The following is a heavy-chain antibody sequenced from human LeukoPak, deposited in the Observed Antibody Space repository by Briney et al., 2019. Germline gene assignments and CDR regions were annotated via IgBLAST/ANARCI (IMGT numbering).Heavy chain of an antibody. CDR2: ISSSSSYI. V-gene: IGHV3-21*01. CDR3: ARSRYNWNQAYFDY. Sequence: PGGSLRLSCAAPGITFSDYWMTWVRQAPGKGLEWVSSISSSSSYIYYADSVKGRFTISRDNAKNSLYLQMNSLRAEDTAVYYCARSRYNWNQAYFDYWGQGTLVTVSS. CDR1: GITFSDYW. D-gene: IGHD1-20*01. J-gene: IGHJ4*02.